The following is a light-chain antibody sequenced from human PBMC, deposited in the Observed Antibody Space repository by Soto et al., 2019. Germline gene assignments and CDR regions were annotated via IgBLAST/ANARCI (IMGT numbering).Light chain of an antibody. CDR3: QQYYDFPWT. J-gene: IGKJ1*01. Sequence: DVQMTQSPSSLSASVVDRVTITCQASHDISYYVGWCQQKPGRAPNLLIYDASDLETGVPSRFSGSRSGRDFTLTISNLQPDDSAIYYCQQYYDFPWTFGQGTKVEIK. CDR2: DAS. V-gene: IGKV1-33*01. CDR1: HDISYY.